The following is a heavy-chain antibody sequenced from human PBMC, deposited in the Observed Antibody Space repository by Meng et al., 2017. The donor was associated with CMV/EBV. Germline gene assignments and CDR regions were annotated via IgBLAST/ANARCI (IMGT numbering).Heavy chain of an antibody. CDR1: GFTFSSYW. Sequence: GGSLRLSCAASGFTFSSYWMSWVRQAPGKGLEWVANIKQDGSEKYYVDSVKGRFTISRNNAKNSLYLQMNGMRAEETAVYYCARGWGQLSRWGQGTLVTVSS. CDR3: ARGWGQLSR. CDR2: IKQDGSEK. J-gene: IGHJ4*02. V-gene: IGHV3-7*04. D-gene: IGHD6-6*01.